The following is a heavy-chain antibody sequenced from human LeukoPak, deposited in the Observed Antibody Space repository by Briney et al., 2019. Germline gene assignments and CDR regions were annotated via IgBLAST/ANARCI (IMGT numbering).Heavy chain of an antibody. Sequence: GGSLRLSCAASGFTFDDYAMHWVRQAPGKGLEWVSGIGWNSGSIGYADSVKGRFTISRDNAKNSLYLQMNSLRAEDTALYYCARDYGSGSYEGAGWYFDLWGRGTLVTVSS. V-gene: IGHV3-9*01. CDR2: IGWNSGSI. J-gene: IGHJ2*01. CDR1: GFTFDDYA. CDR3: ARDYGSGSYEGAGWYFDL. D-gene: IGHD3-10*01.